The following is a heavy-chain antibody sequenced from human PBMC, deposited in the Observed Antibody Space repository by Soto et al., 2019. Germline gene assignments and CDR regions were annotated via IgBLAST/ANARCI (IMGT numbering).Heavy chain of an antibody. CDR2: ISNHNGNT. CDR3: ARGETRPYSRSPISGYYYSGMDV. V-gene: IGHV1-18*01. D-gene: IGHD6-13*01. CDR1: GYTFTTNG. J-gene: IGHJ6*02. Sequence: ASVKVSCKASGYTFTTNGITWVRQAPGQGLEWMGWISNHNGNTNYAQKFQGRVTMTTDTSTSTAYMELRSLKSDDTAVYYCARGETRPYSRSPISGYYYSGMDVWGQGTTVTVSS.